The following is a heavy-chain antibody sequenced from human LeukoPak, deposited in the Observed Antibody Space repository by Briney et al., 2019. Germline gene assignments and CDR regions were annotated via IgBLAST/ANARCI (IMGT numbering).Heavy chain of an antibody. Sequence: GGSLRLSCAASGFTFSNYWMSWVRQAPGKGLEWVAVIRYDGSNKYYADSVKGRFTISRDNSKNTLFLQMNSLRAEDTAVYYCARDQRGYTYGPTQEFDPWGQGTLVTVSS. V-gene: IGHV3-33*08. CDR3: ARDQRGYTYGPTQEFDP. J-gene: IGHJ5*02. CDR1: GFTFSNYW. CDR2: IRYDGSNK. D-gene: IGHD5-18*01.